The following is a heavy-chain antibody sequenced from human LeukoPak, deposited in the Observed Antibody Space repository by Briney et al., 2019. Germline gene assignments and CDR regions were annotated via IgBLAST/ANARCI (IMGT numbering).Heavy chain of an antibody. CDR1: GYSYTSYW. CDR3: ARQKDYYDSSGYVRDAFDI. Sequence: GESLKISCKGSGYSYTSYWISWVRQMLGKGLEWMGRIDPSDSYTNYSPSFQGHVTISADKSISTAYLQWSSLKASDTAMYYCARQKDYYDSSGYVRDAFDIWGQGTMVTVSS. D-gene: IGHD3-22*01. J-gene: IGHJ3*02. V-gene: IGHV5-10-1*01. CDR2: IDPSDSYT.